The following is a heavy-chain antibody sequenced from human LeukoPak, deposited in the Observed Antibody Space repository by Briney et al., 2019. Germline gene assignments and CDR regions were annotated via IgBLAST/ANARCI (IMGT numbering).Heavy chain of an antibody. CDR1: GFTFSNYW. D-gene: IGHD6-13*01. Sequence: GGSLRLSCAASGFTFSNYWMHWVRQAPGKGLVWVSRLSSDGRDPSYADSVKGRFTISRDNAKNTLYMQMDSLRAEDTAVYFCARGVYEEDVNYWGQGTLVAVSS. CDR3: ARGVYEEDVNY. J-gene: IGHJ4*02. CDR2: LSSDGRDP. V-gene: IGHV3-74*01.